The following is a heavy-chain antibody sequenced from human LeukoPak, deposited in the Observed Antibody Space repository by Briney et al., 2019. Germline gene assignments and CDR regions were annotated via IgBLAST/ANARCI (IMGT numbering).Heavy chain of an antibody. D-gene: IGHD3-10*01. CDR1: GFTFSTYS. J-gene: IGHJ4*02. Sequence: GGSLRLSCAASGFTFSTYSMNWVRQAPGEGLEWVSSISSSSSFIYYADSVKGRFSISRDNAKNSLYLQMNSLRAEDTAVYYCARDSSGSDHFDNWGQGTLVTVSS. V-gene: IGHV3-21*01. CDR2: ISSSSSFI. CDR3: ARDSSGSDHFDN.